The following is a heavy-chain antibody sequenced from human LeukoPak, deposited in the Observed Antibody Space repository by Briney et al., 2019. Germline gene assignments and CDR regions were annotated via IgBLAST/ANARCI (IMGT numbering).Heavy chain of an antibody. CDR1: GFTFSAYS. V-gene: IGHV3-21*01. D-gene: IGHD3/OR15-3a*01. CDR3: ARMQLFGLGNYYYYYMDV. CDR2: IGSSGTYI. J-gene: IGHJ6*03. Sequence: GGSLRLSCAASGFTFSAYSMNWVRQAPGKGLAWVSSIGSSGTYIYYGDSTKGRFTISRDNAKNSLFLQMDSLSVEDTAVYYCARMQLFGLGNYYYYYMDVWGKGTTVTVSS.